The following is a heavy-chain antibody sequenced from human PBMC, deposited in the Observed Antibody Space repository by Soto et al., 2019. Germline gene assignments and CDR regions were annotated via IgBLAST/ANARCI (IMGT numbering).Heavy chain of an antibody. J-gene: IGHJ4*02. Sequence: QVQLVQSGAEVKKPGSSVKVSCKASGGTFSSYAISWVRQAPGQGLEWMGGIIPIFGTANYAQKFQGRVTITADESTSTAYMELSGLRSEDTAVYYCARAFIAAPLPLPGGFFDYWGQGTLVTVSS. V-gene: IGHV1-69*01. CDR2: IIPIFGTA. CDR3: ARAFIAAPLPLPGGFFDY. CDR1: GGTFSSYA. D-gene: IGHD6-6*01.